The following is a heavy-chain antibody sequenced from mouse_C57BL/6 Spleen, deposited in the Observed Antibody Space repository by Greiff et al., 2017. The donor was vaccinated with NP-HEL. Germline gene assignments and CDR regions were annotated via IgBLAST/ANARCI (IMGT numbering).Heavy chain of an antibody. CDR2: IYPRSGNT. CDR1: GYTFTSYG. CDR3: ARGDYGSSSSWLAY. Sequence: VQLQQSGAELARPGASVKLSCKASGYTFTSYGISWVKQRTGQGLEWIGEIYPRSGNTYYNEKFKGKATLTADKSSSTAYMELRSLTSEDSAVYFCARGDYGSSSSWLAYWGQGTLVTVSA. V-gene: IGHV1-81*01. J-gene: IGHJ3*01. D-gene: IGHD1-1*01.